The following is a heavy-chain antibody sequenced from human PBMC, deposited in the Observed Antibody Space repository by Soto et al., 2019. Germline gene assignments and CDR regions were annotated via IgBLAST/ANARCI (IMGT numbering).Heavy chain of an antibody. J-gene: IGHJ1*01. CDR3: VRKEITIFGVVILY. CDR1: GFTFSDYY. D-gene: IGHD3-3*01. V-gene: IGHV3-72*01. Sequence: GGSLRLSCAASGFTFSDYYMSWIRQAPGKGLEWVGRTRNKANSYTTEYAASVKGRFTISRDDSKNSLYLQMNSLKTEDTAVYYCVRKEITIFGVVILYWAQGTRVRVS. CDR2: TRNKANSYTT.